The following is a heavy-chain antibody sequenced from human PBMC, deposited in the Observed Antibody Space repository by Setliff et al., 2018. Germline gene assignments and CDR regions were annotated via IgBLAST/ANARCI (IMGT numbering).Heavy chain of an antibody. J-gene: IGHJ6*03. Sequence: SETLSLTCTVSGGSIGSGGYYWSWIRQHPGKGLEWIGYIYYSGSTYYNPSLKSRVTISVDTSKNQFSLKLSSVTAADTAVYYCARMSGFLYMDVWGKGTTVTVSS. CDR1: GGSIGSGGYY. V-gene: IGHV4-31*03. CDR2: IYYSGST. D-gene: IGHD3-3*01. CDR3: ARMSGFLYMDV.